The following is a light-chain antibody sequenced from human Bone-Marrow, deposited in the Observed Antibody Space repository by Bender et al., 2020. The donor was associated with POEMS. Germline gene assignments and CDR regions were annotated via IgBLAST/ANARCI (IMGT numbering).Light chain of an antibody. CDR3: CSFAASRILV. CDR1: SSDVGGYNY. J-gene: IGLJ3*02. V-gene: IGLV2-11*01. Sequence: QSALTQPRSVSGSPGQSVTISCTGTSSDVGGYNYVSWYQHHPGKAPKLMIYDVTNRPSGVSNRFSASKSGNTASLTISGLQPEDEADYYCCSFAASRILVFGGGTKLTVL. CDR2: DVT.